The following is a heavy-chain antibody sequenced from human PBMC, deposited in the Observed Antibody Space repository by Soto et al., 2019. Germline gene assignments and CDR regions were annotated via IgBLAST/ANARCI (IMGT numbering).Heavy chain of an antibody. CDR2: ISDISGGT. CDR1: GFTLRNYA. Sequence: EVQLLESGGGLVQPEGSLRLSCAASGFTLRNYAMCWVRQAPGKGLDWVSTISDISGGTYYADSVKGRFTISRDNSKNTLYLQMNRLRSEDTAVYYCAKALDVYGLSYWYFDLWGRGTLVTVSS. V-gene: IGHV3-23*01. CDR3: AKALDVYGLSYWYFDL. J-gene: IGHJ2*01. D-gene: IGHD3-10*01.